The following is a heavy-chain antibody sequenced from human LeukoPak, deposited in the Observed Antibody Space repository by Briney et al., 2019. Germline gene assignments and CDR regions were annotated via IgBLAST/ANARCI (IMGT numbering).Heavy chain of an antibody. D-gene: IGHD3-10*01. CDR1: GFTFSSYW. J-gene: IGHJ4*02. CDR3: ASGGTMVRGVIFY. V-gene: IGHV3-74*01. CDR2: INSDGSST. Sequence: GGSLRLSCAASGFTFSSYWVHWVRQAPGKGLVWVSRINSDGSSTSYADSVKGRFTIPRDNAKNTLYLQMNSLRAEDTAVYHCASGGTMVRGVIFYWGQGTLVTVSS.